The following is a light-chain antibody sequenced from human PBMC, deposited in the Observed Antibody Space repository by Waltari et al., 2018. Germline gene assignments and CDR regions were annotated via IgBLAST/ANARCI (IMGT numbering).Light chain of an antibody. CDR2: ENN. J-gene: IGLJ3*02. CDR1: SGSIASNY. Sequence: NFMLAQPHSVAVSPGMTLTITCTCHSGSIASNYAQWYQQRPGSAPLPVLYENNQRPSGVPDRFSGSSDSSSTSATLSVTGLKAEDEADCYCQSYDSSNRLFGGGTKLTVL. V-gene: IGLV6-57*02. CDR3: QSYDSSNRL.